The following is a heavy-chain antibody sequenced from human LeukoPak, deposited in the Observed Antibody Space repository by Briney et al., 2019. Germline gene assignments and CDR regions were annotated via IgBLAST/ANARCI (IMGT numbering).Heavy chain of an antibody. CDR3: ARGQKYRNGYTVTELGSGYFDY. D-gene: IGHD5-18*01. J-gene: IGHJ4*02. V-gene: IGHV1-69*13. Sequence: ASVKLSCKASGGTFSSYAISWVRQAPGQGLEGMGGIIPIFGTAKYAQKFQGRGTITAAEYTSTAYMELSSLRSEDTAVYYCARGQKYRNGYTVTELGSGYFDYWGQGTLVTVSS. CDR1: GGTFSSYA. CDR2: IIPIFGTA.